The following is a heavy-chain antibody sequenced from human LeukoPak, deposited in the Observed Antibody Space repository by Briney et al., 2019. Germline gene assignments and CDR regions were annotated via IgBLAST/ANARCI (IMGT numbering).Heavy chain of an antibody. CDR3: ARAVGGYDYVYYYYYYYMDV. J-gene: IGHJ6*03. CDR1: GFTFSSYW. V-gene: IGHV3-74*01. D-gene: IGHD5-12*01. CDR2: INSDGSST. Sequence: GGSLRLSCAASGFTFSSYWMHWVRQAPGKGLVWVSRINSDGSSTSYADSVKGRFTTSRDNAKNTLYLQMNSLRAEDTAVYYCARAVGGYDYVYYYYYYYMDVWGKGTTVTVSS.